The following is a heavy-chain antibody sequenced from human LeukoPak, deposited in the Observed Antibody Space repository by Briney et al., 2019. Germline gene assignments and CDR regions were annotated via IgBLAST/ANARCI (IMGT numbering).Heavy chain of an antibody. CDR1: GFTFSSYA. D-gene: IGHD6-13*01. Sequence: PGGSLRLSCAASGFTFSSYAMSWVRQAPGKGLEWVSAISGSGGSTYYADSVKGRFTISRDNSKNTLYLQMNSLRAEDTAVYYCAKSSSWPLGSFYFDYWGQGTLVTVSS. J-gene: IGHJ4*02. CDR2: ISGSGGST. V-gene: IGHV3-23*01. CDR3: AKSSSWPLGSFYFDY.